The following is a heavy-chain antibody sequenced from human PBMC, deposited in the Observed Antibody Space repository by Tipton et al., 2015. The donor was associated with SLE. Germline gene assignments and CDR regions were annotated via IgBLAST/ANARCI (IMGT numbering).Heavy chain of an antibody. CDR3: ARDNWGKSEVRAFDI. J-gene: IGHJ3*02. CDR1: GGSVGNGTYY. Sequence: TLSLTCTLSGGSVGNGTYYWTWIRQPAGKGLEWIGRIYTSGTTHYNPSLKSRVTISMDTSKNHFSLQLISVTAADTAVYFCARDNWGKSEVRAFDIWGPGTVVTVSS. V-gene: IGHV4-61*02. D-gene: IGHD3-16*01. CDR2: IYTSGTT.